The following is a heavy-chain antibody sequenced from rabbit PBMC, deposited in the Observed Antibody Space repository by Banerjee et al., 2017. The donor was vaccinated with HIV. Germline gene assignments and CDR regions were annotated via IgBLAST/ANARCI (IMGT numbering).Heavy chain of an antibody. D-gene: IGHD8-1*01. J-gene: IGHJ4*01. V-gene: IGHV1S7*01. CDR3: ARNLPYAGSTYSDL. Sequence: QLKETGGGLVQPGGSLTLSCKVSGFDFNNYYMSWVRQAPGKGLEWIGIIYTGKGSTDYASWVNGRFTISSDNAQNTVDLQMNSLTAADTATYFCARNLPYAGSTYSDLWGPGTLVTVS. CDR2: IYTGKGST. CDR1: GFDFNNYY.